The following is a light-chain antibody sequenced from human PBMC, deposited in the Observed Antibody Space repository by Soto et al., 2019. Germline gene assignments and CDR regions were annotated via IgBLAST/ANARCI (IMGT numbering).Light chain of an antibody. Sequence: EIVLTQSPGTLSLSPEERATLSCRASQSVPRSYLAWYQHRPGQAPRLLIYDASTRATGIPDRFSGSESGTDFTLTISSLEPEDFAVYSCHQYAWSPLPFGQGTRLEIK. CDR2: DAS. CDR3: HQYAWSPLP. V-gene: IGKV3-20*01. J-gene: IGKJ5*01. CDR1: QSVPRSY.